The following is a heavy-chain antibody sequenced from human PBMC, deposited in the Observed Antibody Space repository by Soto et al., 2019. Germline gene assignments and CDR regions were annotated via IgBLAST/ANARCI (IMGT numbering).Heavy chain of an antibody. CDR3: AREDDGGDSLDV. V-gene: IGHV4-30-4*08. J-gene: IGHJ6*02. Sequence: SXTLSHSCTVSGGSINSDSYHWTWIRQSPGKGLEWIGYIHHSGAFLYNPSFKSRLTISVDTSKNQFSLHLSFVTDADTAVYFCAREDDGGDSLDVWGQGTTVTVSS. D-gene: IGHD2-21*02. CDR1: GGSINSDSYH. CDR2: IHHSGAF.